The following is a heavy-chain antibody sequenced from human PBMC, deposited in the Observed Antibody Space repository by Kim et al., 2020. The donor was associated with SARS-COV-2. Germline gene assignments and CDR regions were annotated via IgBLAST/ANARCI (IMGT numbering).Heavy chain of an antibody. CDR2: MKTNANSKTH. D-gene: IGHD2-8*01. J-gene: IGHJ4*02. Sequence: GGSLRLSCVASGFTFTIASISWVRHAPGKGLEWVGVMKTNANSKTHADSVAGTVSFTIPRSDYQNTLQLHMNSGKDADIAVYCSTTPRLIVLKWGQGT. V-gene: IGHV3-15*03. CDR1: GFTFTIAS. CDR3: TTPRLIVLK.